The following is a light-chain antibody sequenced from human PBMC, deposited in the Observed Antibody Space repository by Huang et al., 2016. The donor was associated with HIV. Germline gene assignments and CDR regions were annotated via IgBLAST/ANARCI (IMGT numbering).Light chain of an antibody. CDR1: QSVSNSY. CDR3: QQYGISPGT. J-gene: IGKJ2*01. Sequence: ETVLTQSPGTLSLSPGERATLSCRASQSVSNSYLAWSQHKPGQAPRLLIYGASSRANGISDRFSGSGSGTDFILTISRLEPEDFAVYYCQQYGISPGTFGQGTKLEIK. V-gene: IGKV3-20*01. CDR2: GAS.